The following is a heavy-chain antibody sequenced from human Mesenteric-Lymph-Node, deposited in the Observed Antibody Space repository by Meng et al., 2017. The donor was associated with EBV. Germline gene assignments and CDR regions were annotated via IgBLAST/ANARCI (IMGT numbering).Heavy chain of an antibody. Sequence: ITLKESGPTLVKPTQTLTLTCTFSGFSLSTRGVLVGWIRQPPGQALEWLALVYWDDDKRYSPSLKSRLSITKNTSKNQVVLTMADMDPVDTGTYYCAGWSARLEYWGPGTLVTVSS. CDR3: AGWSARLEY. V-gene: IGHV2-5*02. D-gene: IGHD3-3*01. J-gene: IGHJ4*02. CDR1: GFSLSTRGVL. CDR2: VYWDDDK.